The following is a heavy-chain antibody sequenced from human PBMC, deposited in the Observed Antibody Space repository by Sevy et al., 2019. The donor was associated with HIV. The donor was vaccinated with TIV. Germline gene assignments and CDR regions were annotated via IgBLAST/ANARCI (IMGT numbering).Heavy chain of an antibody. D-gene: IGHD1-26*01. CDR3: AQETFGRFDS. Sequence: GESLKISCAASGFSFSAYWMNWVRQAPGKGLEWVANIKPDGSDKHYVDSAEGRFTISGDNAKNSLYLQMNSLRVEDTAMYYCAQETFGRFDSWGQGTLVIVSS. V-gene: IGHV3-7*01. CDR2: IKPDGSDK. CDR1: GFSFSAYW. J-gene: IGHJ4*02.